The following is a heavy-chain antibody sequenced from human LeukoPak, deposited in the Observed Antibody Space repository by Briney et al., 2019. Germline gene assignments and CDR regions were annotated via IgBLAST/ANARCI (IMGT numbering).Heavy chain of an antibody. Sequence: PGVSLRLSCAASGFTFSSYAMQWVRHAPGKGLEGVALISFDGSKEYYADSVKGRFTISRDKSKNTLHLQMNNLRAEHTALFFCAKERRGYYSEYWGQGTQVTVSS. V-gene: IGHV3-30*02. J-gene: IGHJ4*02. CDR2: ISFDGSKE. CDR1: GFTFSSYA. D-gene: IGHD3-22*01. CDR3: AKERRGYYSEY.